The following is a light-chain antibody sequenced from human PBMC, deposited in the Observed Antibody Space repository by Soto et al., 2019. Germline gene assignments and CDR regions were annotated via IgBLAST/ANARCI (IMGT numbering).Light chain of an antibody. Sequence: DIQMPQSPSTLSASLGDRVTITCRASQSISSWLAWYQQKPGKAPKLLIYKASSLESGVPSRFSGSGSGTEFTLTISSLQPDDFATYYYQQYNSYSTFGQGTKVDI. J-gene: IGKJ1*01. CDR3: QQYNSYST. V-gene: IGKV1-5*03. CDR2: KAS. CDR1: QSISSW.